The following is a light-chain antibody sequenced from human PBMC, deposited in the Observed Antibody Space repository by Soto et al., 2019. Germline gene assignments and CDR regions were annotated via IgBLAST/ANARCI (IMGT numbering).Light chain of an antibody. CDR3: QQYNNWPRT. CDR1: QSDSSS. V-gene: IGKV3-15*01. CDR2: GAS. J-gene: IGKJ2*01. Sequence: EIVMTQSPVTLSVSPGERATLSCRASQSDSSSLAWFQQKPGQAPRLLIYGASTRATGIPARFSGSGSGTEFTLTISSLQSEDFAVYYCQQYNNWPRTFGQGTKLEMK.